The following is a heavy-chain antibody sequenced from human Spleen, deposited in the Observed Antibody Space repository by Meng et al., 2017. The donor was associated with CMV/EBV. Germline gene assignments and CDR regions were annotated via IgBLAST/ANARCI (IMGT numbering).Heavy chain of an antibody. CDR2: IRSDGTNQ. J-gene: IGHJ3*02. D-gene: IGHD6-19*01. Sequence: GESLKISCAASGFTFSISPMHWVRQAPGKGLEWVAFIRSDGTNQYYADSVKGRFTISRDNAKNSLFLQMNSLRAEDTAVYYCASWYSSDWVHGFDIWGQGTMVTVSS. V-gene: IGHV3-30*02. CDR3: ASWYSSDWVHGFDI. CDR1: GFTFSISP.